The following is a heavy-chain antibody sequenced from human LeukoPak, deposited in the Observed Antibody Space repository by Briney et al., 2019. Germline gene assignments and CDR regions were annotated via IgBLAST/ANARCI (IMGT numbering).Heavy chain of an antibody. V-gene: IGHV3-30*01. CDR2: ISYHGSNE. Sequence: GGTLRLSCAASGFTFRSYAMHWVRQAPGKGPEWVAVISYHGSNEFYADSVKGRFTISRDNSKNALYLQMNSLRAEDTAVYYCARGWRCRSASCCSPFDPWGQGTLVTVSS. D-gene: IGHD2-2*01. CDR3: ARGWRCRSASCCSPFDP. CDR1: GFTFRSYA. J-gene: IGHJ5*02.